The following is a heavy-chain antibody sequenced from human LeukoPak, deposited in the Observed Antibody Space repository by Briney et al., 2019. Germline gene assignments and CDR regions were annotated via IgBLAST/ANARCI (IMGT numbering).Heavy chain of an antibody. CDR1: GGSFSGYY. J-gene: IGHJ3*02. D-gene: IGHD3-16*01. CDR3: ARGGSHAPRAFDI. CDR2: IYYSGST. V-gene: IGHV4-31*11. Sequence: SETLSLTCAVYGGSFSGYYWSWIRQHPGKGLEWIGYIYYSGSTYYNPSLKSRVTISVDTSKNQFSLKLSSVTAADTAVYYCARGGSHAPRAFDIWGQGTMVTVFS.